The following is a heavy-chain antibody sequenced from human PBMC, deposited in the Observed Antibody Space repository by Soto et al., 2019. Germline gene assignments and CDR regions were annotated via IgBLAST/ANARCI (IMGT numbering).Heavy chain of an antibody. D-gene: IGHD3-10*01. CDR1: GFTFSRYA. CDR3: AKNTLFGSGPKDY. V-gene: IGHV3-23*01. CDR2: ISGSGGST. J-gene: IGHJ4*02. Sequence: EVQLLDSGGGLVQPGGSLRLSCAASGFTFSRYAMSWVRQAPGKGLEWVAAISGSGGSTYYTDSVKGRFTISRDNSKNTRYLEMNSLRAEDTAVYYCAKNTLFGSGPKDYWGPGTLVTVSS.